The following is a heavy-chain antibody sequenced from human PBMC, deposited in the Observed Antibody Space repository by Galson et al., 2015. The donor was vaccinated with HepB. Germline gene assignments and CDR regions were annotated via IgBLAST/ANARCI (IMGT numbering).Heavy chain of an antibody. Sequence: SLRLSCAASGFTFNSYWMHWVRQAPGKGLVWVSRINSAGTTTNYADSVKGRFTISRDNAKNTLYLQMNSLRADDTAMYYCTRVSGSHHRQYFYYGLDVWGQGTTVTVSS. J-gene: IGHJ6*01. V-gene: IGHV3-74*01. CDR1: GFTFNSYW. CDR3: TRVSGSHHRQYFYYGLDV. D-gene: IGHD1-26*01. CDR2: INSAGTTT.